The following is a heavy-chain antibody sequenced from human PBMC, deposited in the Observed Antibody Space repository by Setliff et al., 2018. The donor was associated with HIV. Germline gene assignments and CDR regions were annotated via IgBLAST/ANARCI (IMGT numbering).Heavy chain of an antibody. CDR3: ARGENPHYYYYYMDV. Sequence: ASVKVSCKASGYTFTSYAMHWVRQAPGQRLEWMGWINAGNGNTKYSQKFPGRVTITRDTSASTAYMELSSLRSEDTAVYYCARGENPHYYYYYMDVWGKGTTVTVSS. CDR2: INAGNGNT. V-gene: IGHV1-3*01. J-gene: IGHJ6*03. CDR1: GYTFTSYA.